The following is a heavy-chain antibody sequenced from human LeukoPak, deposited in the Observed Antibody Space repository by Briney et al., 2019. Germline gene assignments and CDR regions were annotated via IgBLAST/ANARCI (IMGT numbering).Heavy chain of an antibody. D-gene: IGHD3-3*01. V-gene: IGHV3-23*01. CDR2: ISGSGGST. J-gene: IGHJ4*02. CDR1: GFTFSSYA. Sequence: GGFLRLSCAASGFTFSSYAMSWVRQAPGKGLEWVSAISGSGGSTYYADSVKGRFTISRDNSKNTLYLQMNSLRAEDTAVYYCVVPYPYYDFWSGYPYWGQGTLVTVSS. CDR3: VVPYPYYDFWSGYPY.